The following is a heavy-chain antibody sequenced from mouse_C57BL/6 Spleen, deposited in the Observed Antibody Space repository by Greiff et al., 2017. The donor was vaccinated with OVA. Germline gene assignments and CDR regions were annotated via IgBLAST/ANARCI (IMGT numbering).Heavy chain of an antibody. CDR3: ARGQGAMDY. CDR2: IYPGDGDT. Sequence: VQLQQSGPELVKPGASVKISCKASGYAFSSSWMNWVKQRPGTGLEWIGRIYPGDGDTNYNGKFKGKATLTADKSSSTAYMQLSSLPSEDSAVYFCARGQGAMDYWGQGTSVTVSS. V-gene: IGHV1-82*01. CDR1: GYAFSSSW. D-gene: IGHD6-1*01. J-gene: IGHJ4*01.